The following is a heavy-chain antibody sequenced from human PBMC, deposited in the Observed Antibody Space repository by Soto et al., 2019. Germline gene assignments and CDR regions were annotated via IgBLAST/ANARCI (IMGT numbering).Heavy chain of an antibody. Sequence: QVQLVESGGGVVQPGRSLRLSCAASGFTLSSYGMHWGRQAPGKGLEWVAIISYDGNYKYYADSVKGRFTISGDNSKNTLYLQMNSLRAEYTAVYYCGKVSTYYYDSTFDYWGQGTLVTVSS. J-gene: IGHJ4*02. V-gene: IGHV3-30*18. CDR1: GFTLSSYG. CDR2: ISYDGNYK. D-gene: IGHD3-22*01. CDR3: GKVSTYYYDSTFDY.